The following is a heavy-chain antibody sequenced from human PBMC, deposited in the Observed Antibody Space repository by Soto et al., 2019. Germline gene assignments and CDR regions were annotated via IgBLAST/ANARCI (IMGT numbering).Heavy chain of an antibody. CDR1: GVSISSYY. D-gene: IGHD1-7*01. CDR3: ARGLELPTYYYYYYMDV. CDR2: IYYSGST. J-gene: IGHJ6*03. Sequence: PSETRSLTCTVSGVSISSYYWSWIRQPPGRGLEWIGYIYYSGSTNYNPSLKSRVTISVDTSKNQFSLKLSSVTAADTAVYYCARGLELPTYYYYYYMDVWGKGTTVTVSS. V-gene: IGHV4-59*01.